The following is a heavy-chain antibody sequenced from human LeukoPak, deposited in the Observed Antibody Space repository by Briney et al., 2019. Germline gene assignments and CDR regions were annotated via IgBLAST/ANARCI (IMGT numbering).Heavy chain of an antibody. D-gene: IGHD3-10*01. CDR3: ARGVWFGSAFDI. Sequence: IPSETLSLTCTVSGGSISSYYWSWIRQPPGKGLEWIGYIYYSGSTNYNPSLKSRVTISLDTSKNQFSLKLSFVTAADTAVYYCARGVWFGSAFDIWGQGTMVTVSS. CDR2: IYYSGST. V-gene: IGHV4-59*08. J-gene: IGHJ3*02. CDR1: GGSISSYY.